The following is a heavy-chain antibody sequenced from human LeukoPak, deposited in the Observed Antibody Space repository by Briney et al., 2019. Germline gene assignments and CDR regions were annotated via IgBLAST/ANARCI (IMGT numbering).Heavy chain of an antibody. CDR2: ISYDGSNK. V-gene: IGHV3-30*01. CDR3: ARDLNYYDSRLDAFDI. Sequence: GGSLRLSCAASGFTFSSYAMHWVRQAPGKGLEWVAVISYDGSNKYYADSVKGRFTISRDNSKNTLYLQMNSLRAEDTAVYYCARDLNYYDSRLDAFDIWGQGTMVTVSP. CDR1: GFTFSSYA. D-gene: IGHD3-22*01. J-gene: IGHJ3*02.